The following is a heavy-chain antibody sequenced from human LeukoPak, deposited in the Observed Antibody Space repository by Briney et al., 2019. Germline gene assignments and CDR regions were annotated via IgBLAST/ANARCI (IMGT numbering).Heavy chain of an antibody. J-gene: IGHJ4*02. V-gene: IGHV1-69*01. CDR3: ARISLWFGELTGYFDY. CDR2: IIPIFGTA. CDR1: GGTFSSYA. D-gene: IGHD3-10*01. Sequence: GASVKVSCKASGGTFSSYAISWVRQAPGQGLEWMGGIIPIFGTANYAQKFQGRVTITADESTSTAYMELSSLRSDDTAVYYCARISLWFGELTGYFDYWGQGTLVTVSS.